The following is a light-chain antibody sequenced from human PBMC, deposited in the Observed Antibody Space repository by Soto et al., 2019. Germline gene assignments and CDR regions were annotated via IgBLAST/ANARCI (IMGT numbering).Light chain of an antibody. J-gene: IGKJ2*01. V-gene: IGKV1-5*03. CDR3: QQYNSYPHT. CDR1: QGINTF. CDR2: KAS. Sequence: IQLTQSPSSLSASVGDRVTITCRASQGINTFLAWYQQKPGKAPKLLIYKASTLESGVPSRFSGGGSGTEFTLTISSLQPDDFATYYCQQYNSYPHTFGQGTKVDIK.